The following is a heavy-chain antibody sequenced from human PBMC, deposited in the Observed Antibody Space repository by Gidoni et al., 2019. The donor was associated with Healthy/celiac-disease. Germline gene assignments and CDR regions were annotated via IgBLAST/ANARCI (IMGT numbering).Heavy chain of an antibody. Sequence: EVQLLESGGGLVQPGGSLRLSCAASGFPFSSYAMSWVRQAPGKGLEWVSAISGSGGSTYYADSVKGRFTISRDNSKNTLYLQMNSLRAEDTAVYYCTFAGTYYYYYYMDVWGKGTTVTVSS. D-gene: IGHD1-1*01. J-gene: IGHJ6*03. CDR3: TFAGTYYYYYYMDV. CDR2: ISGSGGST. CDR1: GFPFSSYA. V-gene: IGHV3-23*01.